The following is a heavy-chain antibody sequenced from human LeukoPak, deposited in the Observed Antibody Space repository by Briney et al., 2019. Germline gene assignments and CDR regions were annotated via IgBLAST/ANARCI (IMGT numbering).Heavy chain of an antibody. J-gene: IGHJ4*02. V-gene: IGHV4-59*01. CDR3: ARSGDSSGYYYRRPFDY. CDR2: IYYSGST. CDR1: GGSISSYY. Sequence: SETLSLTCTVSGGSISSYYWSWIRQPPGKGLEWIGYIYYSGSTNYNPSLKSRVTISVDTSKNQFSLKLSSATAADTAVYYCARSGDSSGYYYRRPFDYWGQGTLVTVSS. D-gene: IGHD3-22*01.